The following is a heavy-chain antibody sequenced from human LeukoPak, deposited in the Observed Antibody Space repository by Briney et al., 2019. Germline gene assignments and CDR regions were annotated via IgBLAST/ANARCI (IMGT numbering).Heavy chain of an antibody. CDR2: INPNSGGT. CDR3: ARHPVGELGDYYYYYYMDV. D-gene: IGHD3-10*01. J-gene: IGHJ6*03. CDR1: GYTFTGHY. Sequence: APVKVSCKASGYTFTGHYMHWVRQAPGQGLEWVGWINPNSGGTNYAQKFQGRVTMTRGTSISTAYMELSRLRSDDTAVYYCARHPVGELGDYYYYYYMDVWGKGTTVTVSS. V-gene: IGHV1-2*02.